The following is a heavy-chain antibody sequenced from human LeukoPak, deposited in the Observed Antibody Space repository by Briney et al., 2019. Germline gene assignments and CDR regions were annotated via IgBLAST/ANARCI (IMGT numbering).Heavy chain of an antibody. CDR1: GYSFTSYW. CDR3: ARQGYSYGSDY. CDR2: IYPGDSDT. V-gene: IGHV5-51*01. D-gene: IGHD5-18*01. J-gene: IGHJ4*02. Sequence: WGSLKIPCEGSGYSFTSYWIGWVRQRPGKGLEWMVIIYPGDSDTRYSPSFQGQVTISADKSISTAYLQWSSLKASDTAMYYCARQGYSYGSDYWGQGTLVTVSS.